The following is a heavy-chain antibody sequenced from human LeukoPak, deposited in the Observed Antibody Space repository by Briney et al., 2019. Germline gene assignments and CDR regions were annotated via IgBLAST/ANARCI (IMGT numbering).Heavy chain of an antibody. CDR1: DGSISSYF. J-gene: IGHJ3*02. CDR2: IYYIGST. V-gene: IGHV4-59*08. D-gene: IGHD4-17*01. Sequence: ASETLSLTCTVSDGSISSYFWSWIRQPPGKGLEXXGYIYYIGSTHYNPSLKSRVTISVDTSKHQFSLKLTSVTAADTAVYYCARYRSTVTHDGFDIWGQGTMVTVSS. CDR3: ARYRSTVTHDGFDI.